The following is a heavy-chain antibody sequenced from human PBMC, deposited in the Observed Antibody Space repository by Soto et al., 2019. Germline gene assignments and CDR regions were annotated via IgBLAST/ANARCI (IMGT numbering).Heavy chain of an antibody. V-gene: IGHV4-31*03. D-gene: IGHD6-6*01. J-gene: IGHJ4*02. CDR1: GGSISSGGYY. CDR3: ARWGGSSRPCDY. Sequence: QVQLQESGPGLVKPSQTLSLTCTVSGGSISSGGYYWSWIRQHPGKGLEWIGYIYYSGSTYYNPSLKSRXXLXVXXSKNQFSLKLNSVTAADTAVYYWARWGGSSRPCDYWGQGTLVTVSS. CDR2: IYYSGST.